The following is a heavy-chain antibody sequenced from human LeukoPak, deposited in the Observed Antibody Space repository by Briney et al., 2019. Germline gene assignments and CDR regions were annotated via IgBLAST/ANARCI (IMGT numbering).Heavy chain of an antibody. J-gene: IGHJ5*02. Sequence: GGSLRLSCAASRFTFSSYGMHWVRQAPGKGLEWVAFIRYDGSNKYYADSVKGRFTISRDNSKNTLYLQMNSLRAEDTALYYCARQSESGTWRWFDPWGQGTLVTVSS. CDR2: IRYDGSNK. D-gene: IGHD1-1*01. V-gene: IGHV3-30*02. CDR1: RFTFSSYG. CDR3: ARQSESGTWRWFDP.